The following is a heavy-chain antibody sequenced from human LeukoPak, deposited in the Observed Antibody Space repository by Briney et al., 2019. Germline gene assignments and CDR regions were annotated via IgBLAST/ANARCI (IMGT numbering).Heavy chain of an antibody. J-gene: IGHJ4*02. D-gene: IGHD1-14*01. CDR3: ASFLFPTGI. CDR1: GYTFTSYA. V-gene: IGHV1-46*01. Sequence: ASVKVSCRASGYTFTSYAMNWVRQAPGQGLEWMGIINPSGGSTSYAQKFQGRVTMTRDMSTSTVYMELSSLRSEDTAVYYCASFLFPTGIWGQGTLVTVSS. CDR2: INPSGGST.